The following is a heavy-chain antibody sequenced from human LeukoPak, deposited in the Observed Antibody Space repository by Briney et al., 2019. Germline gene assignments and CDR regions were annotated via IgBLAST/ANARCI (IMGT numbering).Heavy chain of an antibody. Sequence: SETLSLTCTVSGGSISSYYWSWIRQPPGKGLEWIGNIYYSGSTNYNPSLKSRVTISVDTSKNQFSLKLSSVTAADTAVYYCARGSIAYYYMGVWGKGTTVTISS. CDR1: GGSISSYY. V-gene: IGHV4-59*01. CDR3: ARGSIAYYYMGV. CDR2: IYYSGST. J-gene: IGHJ6*03. D-gene: IGHD3-22*01.